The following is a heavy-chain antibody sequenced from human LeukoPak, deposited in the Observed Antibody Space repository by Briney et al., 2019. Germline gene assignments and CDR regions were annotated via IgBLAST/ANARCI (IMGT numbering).Heavy chain of an antibody. CDR1: GVSISSHY. CDR2: AYHTGST. D-gene: IGHD3-10*01. Sequence: SETLSLTCTVSGVSISSHYWSWIRQPPGKGLEWVGYAYHTGSTSSNPSLKSRATMSVDTSKNQFSLRLTSLTAADTAVYYCARDFQRRGSDSFDFWGQGTMATVSS. V-gene: IGHV4-59*11. CDR3: ARDFQRRGSDSFDF. J-gene: IGHJ3*01.